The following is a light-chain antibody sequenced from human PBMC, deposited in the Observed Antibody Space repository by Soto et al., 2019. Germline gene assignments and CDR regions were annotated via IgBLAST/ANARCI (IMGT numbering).Light chain of an antibody. CDR1: SSDIRAYNY. CDR3: NSYTTLSNRV. Sequence: QSALTQPASVSGSPGQSITISCTGTSSDIRAYNYVSWYQQHPGKAPKLLIYEVTNRPSGVSDRFSGSKSGNTASLTISGLQAEDEANYYCNSYTTLSNRVFGTGTKLTVL. J-gene: IGLJ1*01. CDR2: EVT. V-gene: IGLV2-14*01.